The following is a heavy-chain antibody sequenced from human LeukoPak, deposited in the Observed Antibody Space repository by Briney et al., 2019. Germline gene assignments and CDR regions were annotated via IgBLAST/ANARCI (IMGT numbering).Heavy chain of an antibody. CDR1: GFTFDDYA. CDR3: AKVPSSSWYVSWGVYFDY. D-gene: IGHD6-13*01. J-gene: IGHJ4*02. V-gene: IGHV3-9*01. CDR2: ISCNSGSI. Sequence: PGGSLRLSCAASGFTFDDYAMHWVRQAPGKGLEWVSGISCNSGSIGYANSVKGRFTISRDNAKNSLYLQMNSLRAEDTALYYCAKVPSSSWYVSWGVYFDYWGQGTLVTVSS.